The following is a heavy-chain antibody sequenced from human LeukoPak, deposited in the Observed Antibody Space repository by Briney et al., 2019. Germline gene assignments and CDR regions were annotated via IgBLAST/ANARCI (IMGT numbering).Heavy chain of an antibody. Sequence: SETLSLTCTVSGASISSYYWSWIRQPPGKGLEWIGYIYYSGSTNYNPSLKSRVTISVDTSKNQFSLKLSSVTAADTAMYYCARTSTADFCSGTYDYWGQGTLVTVSS. CDR2: IYYSGST. D-gene: IGHD3-3*01. CDR3: ARTSTADFCSGTYDY. V-gene: IGHV4-59*01. J-gene: IGHJ4*02. CDR1: GASISSYY.